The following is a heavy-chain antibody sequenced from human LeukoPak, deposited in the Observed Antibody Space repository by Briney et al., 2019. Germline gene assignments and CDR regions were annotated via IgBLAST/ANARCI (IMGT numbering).Heavy chain of an antibody. J-gene: IGHJ4*02. D-gene: IGHD3-10*01. V-gene: IGHV1-69*05. CDR1: GCTFSRYS. Sequence: SVKVSCKASGCTFSRYSVRLVRQAPGPGLEWMGRIIPIFGTANYAQKFQGRVTITTDESTSTAYMELNSLRSEDTAVYYCVLGGSGPFDYWGQGTLVTVSS. CDR3: VLGGSGPFDY. CDR2: IIPIFGTA.